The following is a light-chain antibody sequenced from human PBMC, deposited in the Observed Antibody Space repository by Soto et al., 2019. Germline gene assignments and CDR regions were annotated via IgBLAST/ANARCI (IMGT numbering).Light chain of an antibody. CDR2: EVS. CDR3: NSYRHTTTLV. J-gene: IGLJ1*01. Sequence: QSVLAQPASVSGSPGQSISMSCTGTSSDVGVYNSVSWFQQHPSKAPKLIIYEVSHRPSGVSIRFSGSKSGNTASLTISGLQAEDEADYYCNSYRHTTTLVFGTGTKVTV. V-gene: IGLV2-14*01. CDR1: SSDVGVYNS.